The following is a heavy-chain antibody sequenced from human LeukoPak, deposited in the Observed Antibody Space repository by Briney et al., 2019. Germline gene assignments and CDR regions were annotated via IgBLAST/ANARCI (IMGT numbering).Heavy chain of an antibody. Sequence: SETLSVTCSVSGGSITTSGDTYAWGWVRQAPGKGLTWIGTIFYSGHTFYNPSLQSPVTMSMDPSKNQFSLKLSSVTAADTALYYCARQVNHAFDIWGPGAMVTVSS. CDR2: IFYSGHT. CDR1: GGSITTSGDTYA. J-gene: IGHJ3*02. V-gene: IGHV4-39*01. CDR3: ARQVNHAFDI.